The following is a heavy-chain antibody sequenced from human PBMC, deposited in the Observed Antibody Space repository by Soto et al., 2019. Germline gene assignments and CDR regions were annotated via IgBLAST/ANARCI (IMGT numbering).Heavy chain of an antibody. CDR1: GGSISSGDYY. Sequence: QVQLQESGPGLVKPSQTLSLTCTVSGGSISSGDYYWSWIRQSPGKGLEWIGYIYYSGSTYYNPSPKIRVTISVDTSKNQFSLKLSSVTAADTAVYYCAREGDSSGYSRWFDPWGQGTLVTVSS. CDR2: IYYSGST. J-gene: IGHJ5*02. D-gene: IGHD3-22*01. CDR3: AREGDSSGYSRWFDP. V-gene: IGHV4-30-4*01.